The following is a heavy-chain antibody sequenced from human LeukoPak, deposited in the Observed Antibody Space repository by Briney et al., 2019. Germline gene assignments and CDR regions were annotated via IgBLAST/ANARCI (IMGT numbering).Heavy chain of an antibody. J-gene: IGHJ3*02. Sequence: GGSLRLSCKASGFTFSSYEMNWVRQAPGKGLEWVAVISYDGGNKYYADSVKGRFTISRDNSKNTLYLQMNSLRAEDTAVYYCAKEPDKGEVGAFDIWGQGTMVTVSS. CDR3: AKEPDKGEVGAFDI. V-gene: IGHV3-30*18. D-gene: IGHD1-26*01. CDR2: ISYDGGNK. CDR1: GFTFSSYE.